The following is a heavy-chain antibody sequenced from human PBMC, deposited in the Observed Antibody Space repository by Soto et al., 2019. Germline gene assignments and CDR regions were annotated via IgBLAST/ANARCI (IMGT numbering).Heavy chain of an antibody. CDR3: ARDRSNSPDLFDS. V-gene: IGHV4-30-4*01. CDR1: GGSINNYEYY. J-gene: IGHJ4*02. D-gene: IGHD1-1*01. CDR2: IYYTGST. Sequence: SETLSLTCSVSGGSINNYEYYWTWIRQPPGEGLEWIGHIYYTGSTSYNPSLKSRVTISLDTSKNQFSLKVNPVSAADTAVYYCARDRSNSPDLFDSWGQGTLVTVSS.